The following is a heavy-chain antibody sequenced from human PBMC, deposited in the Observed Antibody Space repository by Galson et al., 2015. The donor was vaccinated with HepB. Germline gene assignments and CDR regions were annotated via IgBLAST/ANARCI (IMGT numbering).Heavy chain of an antibody. CDR1: GFTFSGSA. J-gene: IGHJ4*02. CDR3: SRLRDLAGYSSS. CDR2: IGSKGSNYAT. D-gene: IGHD4-11*01. V-gene: IGHV3-73*01. Sequence: LRLSCAGSGFTFSGSAMHWVRQSSGKGLEWVGRIGSKGSNYATAYTASGKGRFTISRDDSKNTAYLQMNSLRIEDTAVYYCSRLRDLAGYSSSWGRGTLVTVSS.